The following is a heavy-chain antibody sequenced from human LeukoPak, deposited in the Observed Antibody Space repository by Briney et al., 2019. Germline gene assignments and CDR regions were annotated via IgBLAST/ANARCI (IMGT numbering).Heavy chain of an antibody. CDR2: INSGSTYT. J-gene: IGHJ4*02. V-gene: IGHV3-21*01. D-gene: IGHD1-1*01. CDR1: GFTFSSYM. Sequence: GGSLRLSCAASGFTFSSYMMNWVRQAPGKGLEWVSSINSGSTYTYYTESVKGRFTVSRDNAKNPLFLQMNSLRAEDTAIYYCARSLTTLTYEGYWGQGTLVTVSS. CDR3: ARSLTTLTYEGY.